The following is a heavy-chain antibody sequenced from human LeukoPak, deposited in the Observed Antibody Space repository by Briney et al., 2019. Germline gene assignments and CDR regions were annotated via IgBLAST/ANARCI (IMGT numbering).Heavy chain of an antibody. CDR3: ARGPNYDILTDMGYYYYYGMDV. Sequence: SETLSLTCTVSGGSISDYYWSWIRQPPGKGLEWIGYIYYSGSTNYNPSLKSRVTISVDTSKNQFSLKLSSVTAADTAVYYCARGPNYDILTDMGYYYYYGMDVWGQGTTVTVSS. V-gene: IGHV4-59*01. CDR2: IYYSGST. J-gene: IGHJ6*02. CDR1: GGSISDYY. D-gene: IGHD3-9*01.